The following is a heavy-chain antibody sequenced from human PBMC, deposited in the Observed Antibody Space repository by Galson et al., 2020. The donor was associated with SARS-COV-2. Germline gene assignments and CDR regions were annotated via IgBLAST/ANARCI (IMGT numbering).Heavy chain of an antibody. J-gene: IGHJ3*01. D-gene: IGHD1-1*01. V-gene: IGHV4-59*01. CDR2: IFYSGAT. CDR3: ARDPTYNYPTYGFDV. Sequence: ETSETLPLTCSVSGASIKSYYWSWIRQPPGKGLEWIGNIFYSGATDHNPSLKSRVTISVDTSQNQFSLKLRSVTEADTAVYYCARDPTYNYPTYGFDVWGQGTMVTVSS. CDR1: GASIKSYY.